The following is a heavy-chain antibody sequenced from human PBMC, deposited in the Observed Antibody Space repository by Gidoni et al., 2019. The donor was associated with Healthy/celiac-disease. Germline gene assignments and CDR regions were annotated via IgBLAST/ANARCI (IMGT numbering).Heavy chain of an antibody. CDR3: ARDPISSRVQNSGGIFVS. J-gene: IGHJ4*02. V-gene: IGHV3-33*01. CDR2: IWYDGSNK. CDR1: GFTFSSYG. Sequence: QVQLVESGGGVVQPGRSLRLSCAASGFTFSSYGMHWVRQAPGKGLEWVAVIWYDGSNKYYADSVKGRFTISRDNSKNTLYLQMNSLRAEDTAVYYCARDPISSRVQNSGGIFVSWGQGTLVTVSS. D-gene: IGHD6-25*01.